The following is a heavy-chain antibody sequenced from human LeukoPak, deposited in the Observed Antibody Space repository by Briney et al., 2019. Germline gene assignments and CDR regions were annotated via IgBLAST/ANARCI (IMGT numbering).Heavy chain of an antibody. D-gene: IGHD1-26*01. CDR2: INHSGST. CDR1: GGTFSSYY. V-gene: IGHV4-34*01. CDR3: ARGLMAAIVRATGRGRRAWFDL. J-gene: IGHJ2*01. Sequence: SETLSLTCAVYGGTFSSYYWSWIRQPPGKGLEWIGEINHSGSTNYNPSLKSRVTISVDTSKNQFSLKLSSVTAADTAVYYCARGLMAAIVRATGRGRRAWFDLWGRGTLVTVSS.